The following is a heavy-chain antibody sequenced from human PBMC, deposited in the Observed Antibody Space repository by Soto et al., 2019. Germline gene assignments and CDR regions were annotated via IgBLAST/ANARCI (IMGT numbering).Heavy chain of an antibody. J-gene: IGHJ4*02. V-gene: IGHV3-9*01. CDR3: AKDWEGSGGSLFDY. CDR2: ISWNSGSI. CDR1: GFTFDDYA. D-gene: IGHD2-15*01. Sequence: EVQLVESGGGLVQPGRSLRLSCAASGFTFDDYAMHWVRQAPGKGLEWVSGISWNSGSIGYADSVKGRFTISRDNAKNSLYLQMNSLRAEDTALYYCAKDWEGSGGSLFDYWGQGTLVTVSS.